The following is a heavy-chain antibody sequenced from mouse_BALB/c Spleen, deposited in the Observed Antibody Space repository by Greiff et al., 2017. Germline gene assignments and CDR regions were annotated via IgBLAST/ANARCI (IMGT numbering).Heavy chain of an antibody. CDR1: GYSITSDYA. V-gene: IGHV3-2*02. D-gene: IGHD1-1*01. Sequence: EVQLQQSGPGLVKPSQSLSLTCTVTGYSITSDYAWNWIRQFPGNKLEWMGYISYSGSTSYNPSLKSRISITRDTSKNQFFLQLNSVTTEDTATYYCARSDYGSRLDYWGQGTTLTVSS. J-gene: IGHJ2*01. CDR3: ARSDYGSRLDY. CDR2: ISYSGST.